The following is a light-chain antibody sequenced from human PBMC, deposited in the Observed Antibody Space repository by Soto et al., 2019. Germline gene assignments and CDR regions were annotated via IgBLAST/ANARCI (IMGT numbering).Light chain of an antibody. CDR1: QSVSDY. CDR3: QQYKDWPHT. V-gene: IGKV3-15*01. J-gene: IGKJ5*01. Sequence: TLMTQSPATLSVSPGERATLSCRASQSVSDYLAWYQQRPGQAPRLLIFGASTRATGFPARFSGSGSGTEFTLTISSLQSEDFAVYYCQQYKDWPHTFGQGTRLEFK. CDR2: GAS.